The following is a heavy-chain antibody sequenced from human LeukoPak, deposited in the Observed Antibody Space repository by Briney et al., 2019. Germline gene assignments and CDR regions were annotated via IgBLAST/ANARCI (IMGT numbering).Heavy chain of an antibody. V-gene: IGHV4-59*12. CDR2: IYYTGTT. D-gene: IGHD2-2*01. CDR3: ARFSWGCSTASCYLAI. Sequence: PSETLSLTCTVGGGSFSGYYWGWIRQPPGKGLELVGHIYYTGTTFYNPSLNSRVTITLDTSGNQFYLRMTSVSAADTAVYYCARFSWGCSTASCYLAIWGQGALVTVSP. CDR1: GGSFSGYY. J-gene: IGHJ4*02.